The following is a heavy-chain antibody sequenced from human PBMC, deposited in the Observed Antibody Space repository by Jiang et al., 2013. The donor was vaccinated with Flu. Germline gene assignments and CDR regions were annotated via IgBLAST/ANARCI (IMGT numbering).Heavy chain of an antibody. Sequence: STNYNPSLKSRVTISVDTSKNQFSLKLSSVTAADTAVYYCARDQVVPAANWFDPWGQGTLVTVSS. V-gene: IGHV4-30-2*05. CDR3: ARDQVVPAANWFDP. CDR2: ST. J-gene: IGHJ5*02. D-gene: IGHD6-13*01.